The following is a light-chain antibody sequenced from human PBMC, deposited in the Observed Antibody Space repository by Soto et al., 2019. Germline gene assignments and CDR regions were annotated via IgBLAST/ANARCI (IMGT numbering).Light chain of an antibody. V-gene: IGKV2-28*01. J-gene: IGKJ1*01. CDR3: MQATQSRPWT. Sequence: DIVMTQFSRSQTVTPGGTASISCKSSQSLLRSDGYYDLDWYLQKPGQSPRLLIYLGSVRASGVPDRFSGSGSGTDFTLRISRVEAEDVGVYYCMQATQSRPWTFGQGTKVEI. CDR1: QSLLRSDGYYD. CDR2: LGS.